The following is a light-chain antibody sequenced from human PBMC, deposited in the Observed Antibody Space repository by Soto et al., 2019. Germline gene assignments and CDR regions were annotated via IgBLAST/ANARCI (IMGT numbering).Light chain of an antibody. CDR2: GAS. J-gene: IGKJ1*01. V-gene: IGKV3-20*01. CDR3: QHYGSSWP. CDR1: QSVSSSY. Sequence: ESVLAQAPGTLSLSAGERATLSGRASQSVSSSYLAWYQQKPGQAPRLLIYGASSRATGIPDRFSGSGSGTDFTLNISRLEPEDFAVYYCQHYGSSWPFGQG.